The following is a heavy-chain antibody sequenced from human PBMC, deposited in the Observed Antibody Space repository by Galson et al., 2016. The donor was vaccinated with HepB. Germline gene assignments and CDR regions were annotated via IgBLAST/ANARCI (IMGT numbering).Heavy chain of an antibody. CDR2: IYSGGST. J-gene: IGHJ4*02. Sequence: SLRLSCAVSGFAVRSNLMAWVRQAPGKGLEWVSLIYSGGSTYYADSVRGRFTLSRDISKNPLFLEMLNLRAEDTAVYYCARVQTFYDYAGGTSRPRYFDYWGQGTLVTVSS. D-gene: IGHD3-16*02. CDR3: ARVQTFYDYAGGTSRPRYFDY. V-gene: IGHV3-53*01. CDR1: GFAVRSNL.